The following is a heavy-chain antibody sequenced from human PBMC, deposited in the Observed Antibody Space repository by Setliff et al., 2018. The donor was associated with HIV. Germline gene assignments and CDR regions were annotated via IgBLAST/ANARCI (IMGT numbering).Heavy chain of an antibody. D-gene: IGHD6-19*01. J-gene: IGHJ5*01. CDR3: ARLNLEQWVQRIDS. CDR1: GGSLGNSNYY. V-gene: IGHV4-39*01. Sequence: PSETLSLTCTVSGGSLGNSNYYWGWIRQPPGKGLEWIGSMSYSGSTYYNPSLKSRVTISVDTSKKQFSLKLSSVTAADTAVYYCARLNLEQWVQRIDSWGQGTQVTVSS. CDR2: MSYSGST.